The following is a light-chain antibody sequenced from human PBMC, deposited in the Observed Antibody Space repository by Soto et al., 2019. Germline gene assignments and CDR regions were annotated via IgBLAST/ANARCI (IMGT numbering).Light chain of an antibody. Sequence: EIVLTQSPDTLSLSPGERATLSCRAIQSVRSERLAWYQQKRGLAPRLLIYDASSRATGIPDRFSGRGSGTDFTLTISRLEPEDFAVYYCQHFVNSLTWTFGQGTKVDIK. J-gene: IGKJ1*01. CDR2: DAS. CDR1: QSVRSER. V-gene: IGKV3D-20*01. CDR3: QHFVNSLTWT.